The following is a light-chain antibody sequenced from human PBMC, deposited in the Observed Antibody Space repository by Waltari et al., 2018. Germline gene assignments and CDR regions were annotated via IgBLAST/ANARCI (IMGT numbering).Light chain of an antibody. V-gene: IGKV3-11*01. CDR3: HQRTSWPLT. CDR2: DAS. Sequence: EIVLTQSPATLSLSPGERATLSCRASQSVTTSLAWSQQKPGQAPRLLIFDASDRATGVPAIFSGSGSGTDFTLTISSLEPEDFAVYFCHQRTSWPLTFGGGTQVEFK. CDR1: QSVTTS. J-gene: IGKJ4*01.